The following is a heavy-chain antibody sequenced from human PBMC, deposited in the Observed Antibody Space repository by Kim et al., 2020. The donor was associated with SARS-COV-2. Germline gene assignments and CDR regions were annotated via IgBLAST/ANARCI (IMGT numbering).Heavy chain of an antibody. D-gene: IGHD3-10*01. CDR2: ISSSSSYI. V-gene: IGHV3-21*01. J-gene: IGHJ5*02. Sequence: GGSLRLSCVASGFTFSSYSMSWVRQAPGKGLEWVSFISSSSSYIYYADSVKGRFTISRDNTKNTLYLQMNSLRAEDTAVYYCARNPVYDYGTWSPPNWFDPWGQGTLVTVSS. CDR1: GFTFSSYS. CDR3: ARNPVYDYGTWSPPNWFDP.